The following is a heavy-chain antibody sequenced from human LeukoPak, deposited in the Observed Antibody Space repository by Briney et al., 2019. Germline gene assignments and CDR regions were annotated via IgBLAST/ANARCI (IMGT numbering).Heavy chain of an antibody. CDR2: TYYRSKRYN. Sequence: SQTLSLTCAISGDSVSSNSGAWNWIRQSPSRGLEWLRRTYYRSKRYNDYAVSVKSRININPDTSKNQFSLQLNSVTPDDTAVYYCASGTAAAGFHFWGQGTLVTVSS. J-gene: IGHJ4*02. V-gene: IGHV6-1*01. CDR1: GDSVSSNSGA. D-gene: IGHD6-13*01. CDR3: ASGTAAAGFHF.